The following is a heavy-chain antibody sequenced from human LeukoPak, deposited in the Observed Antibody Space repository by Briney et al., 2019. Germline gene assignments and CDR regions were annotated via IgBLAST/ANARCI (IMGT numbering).Heavy chain of an antibody. CDR3: ARTRAVADAFDI. V-gene: IGHV1-2*02. Sequence: GASVKVPCKASGYTFTGYYMHWVRQAPGQGLEWMGWINPNSGGTNYAQKLQGRVTMTRDTSISTAYMELSRLRSDDTAVYYCARTRAVADAFDIWGQGTMVTVSS. CDR1: GYTFTGYY. J-gene: IGHJ3*02. D-gene: IGHD6-19*01. CDR2: INPNSGGT.